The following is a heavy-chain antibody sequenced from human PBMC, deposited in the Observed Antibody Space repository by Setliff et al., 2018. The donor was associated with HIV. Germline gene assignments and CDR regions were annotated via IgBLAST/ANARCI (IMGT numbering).Heavy chain of an antibody. CDR2: IKSKTDGGTT. CDR1: GFTFSNAR. Sequence: PGGSLRLSCAASGFTFSNARMSWVRQAPGKGLEWVGRIKSKTDGGTTDYAAPVKGRFTISRDDSKSIAYLQMNSLKTEDTAVYYCTRESGRSWEHLYYFDYWGQGTLVTVS. D-gene: IGHD1-26*01. J-gene: IGHJ4*02. CDR3: TRESGRSWEHLYYFDY. V-gene: IGHV3-15*01.